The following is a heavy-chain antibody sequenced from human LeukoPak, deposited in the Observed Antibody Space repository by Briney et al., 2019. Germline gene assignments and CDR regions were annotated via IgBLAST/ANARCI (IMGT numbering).Heavy chain of an antibody. CDR2: IWYDGSKK. J-gene: IGHJ4*02. CDR3: ARCPSTENFDY. CDR1: GFSFRSYG. V-gene: IGHV3-33*01. Sequence: SGGSLRLSCAASGFSFRSYGMHWVRQAPGKGLEGVAVIWYDGSKKYYGDSVKGRFTISRDNSKNTLYLEMSSLRVEDTAVYYCARCPSTENFDYWGQGTLVTVSS. D-gene: IGHD1-1*01.